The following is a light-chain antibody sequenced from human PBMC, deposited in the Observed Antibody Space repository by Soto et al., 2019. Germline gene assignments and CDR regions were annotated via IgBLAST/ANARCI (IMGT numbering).Light chain of an antibody. CDR2: GNS. J-gene: IGLJ2*01. CDR3: QSYDSSLSGPVV. V-gene: IGLV1-40*01. CDR1: SSNIGPGYD. Sequence: QSVLTQPPSVSGAPGQRVTISCTGSSSNIGPGYDVHWYQQLPGTAPKLLIYGNSNRPSGVPDRFSGSKSVTSASLAITGLQAEDEADYCSQSYDSSLSGPVVFGGGTKLTVL.